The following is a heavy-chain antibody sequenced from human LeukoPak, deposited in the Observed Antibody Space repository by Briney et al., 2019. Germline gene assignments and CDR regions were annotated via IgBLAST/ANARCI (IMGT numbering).Heavy chain of an antibody. J-gene: IGHJ2*01. Sequence: PSETLSLTCTVSGGSISSYYWSWIRQPPGKGLEWIGYIYYSGSTNYNPSLKSRVTISVDTSKNQFSLKLSSVTAADTAVYYCARHDYGDKPKEVSSYWYFDLWGRGTLVTVSS. CDR2: IYYSGST. CDR1: GGSISSYY. D-gene: IGHD4-17*01. V-gene: IGHV4-59*08. CDR3: ARHDYGDKPKEVSSYWYFDL.